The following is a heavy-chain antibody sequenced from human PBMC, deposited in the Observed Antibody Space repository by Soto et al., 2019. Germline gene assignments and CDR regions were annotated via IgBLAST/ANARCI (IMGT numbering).Heavy chain of an antibody. Sequence: SETLSLTCAVYGGSFSGYYWNWVRQPPGKGLGWIGDINHSGSTNYNPSLKSRVTIFVDTSKNQFSLKLSSVTAADTAVYYCARVGHDGSVYHYFDYWAQGTLVTVSS. J-gene: IGHJ4*02. D-gene: IGHD3-22*01. CDR2: INHSGST. V-gene: IGHV4-34*01. CDR1: GGSFSGYY. CDR3: ARVGHDGSVYHYFDY.